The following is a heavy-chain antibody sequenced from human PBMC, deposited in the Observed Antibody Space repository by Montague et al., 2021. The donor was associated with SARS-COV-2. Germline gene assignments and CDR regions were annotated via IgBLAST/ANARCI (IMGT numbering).Heavy chain of an antibody. Sequence: SETLSLTCTVSGGSLSSYYWSWIRQPPGKGLEWIGYIYYSGSTNYNPSLKSRVTISVDTSKNQFSLKVTSVTAADTAVYYCARRLGGSGWLDYWGQGTLVTVSS. J-gene: IGHJ4*02. V-gene: IGHV4-59*08. D-gene: IGHD6-25*01. CDR2: IYYSGST. CDR1: GGSLSSYY. CDR3: ARRLGGSGWLDY.